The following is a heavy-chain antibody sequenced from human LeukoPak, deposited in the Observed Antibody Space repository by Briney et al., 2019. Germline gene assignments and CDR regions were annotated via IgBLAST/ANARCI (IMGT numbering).Heavy chain of an antibody. CDR3: ARDPTGPNYYDDRFDY. D-gene: IGHD3-22*01. V-gene: IGHV3-53*01. CDR1: GFTGSINY. Sequence: GGSLRLSCAASGFTGSINYMSWVRQAPGKGLEWVSVIYSSGATYYADSVKGRFTISRDNSKNTLYLQMNSLRAEDTAVYYCARDPTGPNYYDDRFDYWGQEPWSPSPQ. CDR2: IYSSGAT. J-gene: IGHJ4*01.